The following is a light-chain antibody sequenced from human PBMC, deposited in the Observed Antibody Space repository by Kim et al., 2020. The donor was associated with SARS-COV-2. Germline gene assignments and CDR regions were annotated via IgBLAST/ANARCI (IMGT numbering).Light chain of an antibody. J-gene: IGKJ2*01. CDR3: QQYGSSPPYT. Sequence: SPGERTTLSCRGSQSVSSSYLAWYQQKPGQAPRLLIYGASSRATGITDRFSGSGSGTDFTLTISRLEPEDFAVYYCQQYGSSPPYTFGQETKLEI. CDR2: GAS. CDR1: QSVSSSY. V-gene: IGKV3-20*01.